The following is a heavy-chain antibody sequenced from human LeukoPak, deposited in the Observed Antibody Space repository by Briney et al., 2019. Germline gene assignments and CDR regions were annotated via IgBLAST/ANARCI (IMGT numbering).Heavy chain of an antibody. V-gene: IGHV5-10-1*01. Sequence: GESLKISCKGSGYSFTSYRISWVRQMPGKGLEWMGRIDPSDSYTNYSPSFQSHVTISADKSISTAYLQWSSLKASDTAMYYCATLGDYDILTGSLDYWGQGTLVTVSS. D-gene: IGHD3-9*01. CDR3: ATLGDYDILTGSLDY. J-gene: IGHJ4*02. CDR2: IDPSDSYT. CDR1: GYSFTSYR.